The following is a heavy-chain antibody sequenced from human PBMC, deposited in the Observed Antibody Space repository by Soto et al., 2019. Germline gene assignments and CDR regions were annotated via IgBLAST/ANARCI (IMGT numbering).Heavy chain of an antibody. V-gene: IGHV3-30*18. D-gene: IGHD3-3*01. CDR2: ISYDGSNK. J-gene: IGHJ6*02. CDR3: AKDLTGDFWSVGYGMDV. Sequence: PGGSLRLSCAASGFTFSSYGMHWVRQAPGKGLEWVAVISYDGSNKYYADSVKGRFTISRDNSKNTLYLQMNSLRAEDTAVYYCAKDLTGDFWSVGYGMDVWGQGTTVTVSS. CDR1: GFTFSSYG.